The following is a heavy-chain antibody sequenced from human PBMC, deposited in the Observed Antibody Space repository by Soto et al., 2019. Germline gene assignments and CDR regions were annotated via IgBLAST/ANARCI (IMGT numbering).Heavy chain of an antibody. J-gene: IGHJ4*02. V-gene: IGHV1-69*06. CDR2: IIPIFGTA. CDR1: GGTFSSYA. D-gene: IGHD5-18*01. Sequence: SVKVSCKASGGTFSSYAISWVRQAPGQGLEWMGGIIPIFGTANYAQKFQGRVTITADKSTSTAYMELSSLRSEDTAVYYCARDQALVDTAMVTRDYYFDYWGQGTLVTVSS. CDR3: ARDQALVDTAMVTRDYYFDY.